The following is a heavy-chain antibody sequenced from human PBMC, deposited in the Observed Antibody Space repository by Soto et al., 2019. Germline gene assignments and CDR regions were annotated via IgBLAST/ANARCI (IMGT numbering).Heavy chain of an antibody. CDR3: AGDHWYAFEY. J-gene: IGHJ4*02. CDR2: ITSSGSSM. CDR1: GFTFSSYS. D-gene: IGHD6-13*01. V-gene: IGHV3-48*01. Sequence: GGSLRLSCAASGFTFSSYSMNWVRQAPGKGLEWVSYITSSGSSMFYADSVKGRFTVSRDNAKNSLDLQMNSLRAEDTAVYYCAGDHWYAFEYWGQGTLVTVS.